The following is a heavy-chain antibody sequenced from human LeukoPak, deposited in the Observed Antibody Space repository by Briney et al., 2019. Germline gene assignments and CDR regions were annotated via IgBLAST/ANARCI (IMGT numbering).Heavy chain of an antibody. D-gene: IGHD6-6*01. CDR1: GYIFTSYN. V-gene: IGHV1-46*01. CDR3: ARVGLMPARYFDY. J-gene: IGHJ4*02. CDR2: INPSGGTT. Sequence: ASVKVSCKASGYIFTSYNIYWVRQAPGQGLEWMGIINPSGGTTNYAQKFKGRVTMTRDTSTSTVYMELSSLRSEDTAVYYCARVGLMPARYFDYWGQGTLVTVSS.